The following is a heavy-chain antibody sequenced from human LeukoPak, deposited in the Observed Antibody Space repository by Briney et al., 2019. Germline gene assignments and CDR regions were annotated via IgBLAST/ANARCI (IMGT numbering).Heavy chain of an antibody. J-gene: IGHJ4*02. CDR1: GGSFSGYY. CDR2: INHSGST. Sequence: SETLSLTCAAYGGSFSGYYWSWIRQPPGKGLEWIGEINHSGSTNYNPSLKSRVTISVDTSKNQFSLKLSSVTAADTAVYYCARESAAGTGYWGQGTLVAVSS. CDR3: ARESAAGTGY. D-gene: IGHD6-13*01. V-gene: IGHV4-34*01.